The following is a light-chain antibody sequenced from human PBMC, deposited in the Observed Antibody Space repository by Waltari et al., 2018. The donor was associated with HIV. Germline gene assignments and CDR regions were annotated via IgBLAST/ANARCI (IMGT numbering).Light chain of an antibody. CDR1: NRDVGDYEY. Sequence: QSVLTQPASVSGSPGQSSTISCTGTNRDVGDYEYVSCYQQHPGKAPKLLIYEVTHRPSGISSRFSGSKSGNTASMTISGLQAEDEADYYCSSYSASTAILFGGGTKVTVL. J-gene: IGLJ3*02. CDR2: EVT. V-gene: IGLV2-14*01. CDR3: SSYSASTAIL.